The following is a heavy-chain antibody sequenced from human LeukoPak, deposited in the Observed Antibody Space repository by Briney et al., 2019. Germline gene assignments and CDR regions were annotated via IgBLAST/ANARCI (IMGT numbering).Heavy chain of an antibody. CDR2: INPDSGGT. CDR3: ASSSGYYVFDY. J-gene: IGHJ4*02. CDR1: GYTFTGYY. V-gene: IGHV1-2*02. Sequence: ASVKVSFKASGYTFTGYYMHWVRQAPGQGLEWMGWINPDSGGTSYAQKFQGRVTMTRDTSIRTAYMELSSLRSDDTAVYYCASSSGYYVFDYWGQGTLVTVSS. D-gene: IGHD3-3*01.